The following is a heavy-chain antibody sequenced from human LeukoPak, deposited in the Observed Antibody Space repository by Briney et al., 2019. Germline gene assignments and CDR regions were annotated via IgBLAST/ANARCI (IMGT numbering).Heavy chain of an antibody. CDR2: XXTYNGNT. J-gene: IGHJ5*02. Sequence: SXVXXAPGQGLXWMGWXXTYNGNTNYAQKLQGRVTMTTDTSTSTAYMELRSLRSDDTAVYYCARDRTYYDFWSGYYSVNWFDPWGQGTLVTVSS. V-gene: IGHV1-18*01. D-gene: IGHD3-3*01. CDR3: ARDRTYYDFWSGYYSVNWFDP.